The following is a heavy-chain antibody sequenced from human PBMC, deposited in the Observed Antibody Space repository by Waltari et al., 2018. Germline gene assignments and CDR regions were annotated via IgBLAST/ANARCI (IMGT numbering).Heavy chain of an antibody. V-gene: IGHV1-24*01. CDR3: ATSPPRIRRITIFGVVPKYYYYYYMDV. D-gene: IGHD3-3*01. J-gene: IGHJ6*03. CDR2: FDPEDGET. Sequence: MHWVRQAPGKGLEWMGGFDPEDGETIYAQKFQGRVTMTEDTSTDTAYMELSSLRSEDTAVYYCATSPPRIRRITIFGVVPKYYYYYYMDVWGKGTTVTIFS.